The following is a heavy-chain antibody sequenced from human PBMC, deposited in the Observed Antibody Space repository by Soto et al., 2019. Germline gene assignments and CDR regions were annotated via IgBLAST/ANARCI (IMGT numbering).Heavy chain of an antibody. CDR3: ARDRYSYYDFWSGSLPYYYYGMDV. CDR1: GGTCISYW. D-gene: IGHD3-3*01. J-gene: IGHJ6*02. Sequence: GGSLRLSCAASGGTCISYWMSWVRQATGKGLEWVANIKQDGSEKYYVDSVKGRFTISRDNAKNSLYLQMNSLRAEDTAVYYCARDRYSYYDFWSGSLPYYYYGMDVWGQGTTVTVSS. V-gene: IGHV3-7*01. CDR2: IKQDGSEK.